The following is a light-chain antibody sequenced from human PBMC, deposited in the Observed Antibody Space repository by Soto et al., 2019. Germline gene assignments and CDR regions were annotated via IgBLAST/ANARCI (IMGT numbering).Light chain of an antibody. J-gene: IGLJ2*01. CDR1: SSDVGGYNY. CDR2: EVS. CDR3: SSYTSSSLV. V-gene: IGLV2-14*01. Sequence: QSALTQPASVSGSRGRSITISCTGTSSDVGGYNYVSWYQQHPGKAPKLMIYEVSNRPSGVSNRFSGSKSGNTASLTISGLQAEDEADYYCSSYTSSSLVFGGGTHLTVL.